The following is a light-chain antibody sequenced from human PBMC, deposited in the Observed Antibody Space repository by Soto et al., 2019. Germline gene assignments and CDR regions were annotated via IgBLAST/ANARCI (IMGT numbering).Light chain of an antibody. V-gene: IGKV1-5*01. Sequence: DIQMTQSPSTLSAWVGDRGSMXCRASQSVTTWLDWYQQRKGKAPEPLIYDASNLETGVTSRFSGSGYGKEFIITISSLQPDDFATYECQQYNTYSTFGQGTRLEIK. CDR3: QQYNTYST. CDR2: DAS. J-gene: IGKJ5*01. CDR1: QSVTTW.